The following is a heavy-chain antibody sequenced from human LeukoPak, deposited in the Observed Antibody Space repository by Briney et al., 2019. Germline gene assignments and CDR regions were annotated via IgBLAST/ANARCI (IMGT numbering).Heavy chain of an antibody. Sequence: GGSLRLSCAASGFTFSSYGMHWVRQAPGKGLEWVAFIRYDGSNKYYADSVKGRFTISRDNSKNALYLQMNSLGAEDTAVYYCAKDLLGYSSGSVLDYWGQGTLVTVSS. CDR3: AKDLLGYSSGSVLDY. D-gene: IGHD6-19*01. CDR2: IRYDGSNK. V-gene: IGHV3-30*02. CDR1: GFTFSSYG. J-gene: IGHJ4*02.